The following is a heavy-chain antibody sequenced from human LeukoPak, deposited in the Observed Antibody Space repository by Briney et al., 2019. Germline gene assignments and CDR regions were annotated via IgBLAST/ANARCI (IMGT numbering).Heavy chain of an antibody. J-gene: IGHJ4*02. CDR1: GGSISSGDYY. V-gene: IGHV4-30-4*01. Sequence: PSETLSLTCTVSGGSISSGDYYWSWIRQPPGKGLEWIGYIYYTGSTYYNPSLESRVTISVDTSENQFSLKLSSVTAADTAVHFCASTPINYGYFFDYWGQGILVTVSS. CDR2: IYYTGST. D-gene: IGHD5-24*01. CDR3: ASTPINYGYFFDY.